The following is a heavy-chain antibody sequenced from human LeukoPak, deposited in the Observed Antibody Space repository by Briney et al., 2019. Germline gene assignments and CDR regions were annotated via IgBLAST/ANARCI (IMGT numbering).Heavy chain of an antibody. CDR1: GGSFSGYY. J-gene: IGHJ5*02. Sequence: SETLSLTCAVYGGSFSGYYLSWIRQAPGKGLEWIGGINHSGSTNYNPSLKSRVTISVDTSKNQFSLKLSSVTAADTAVYYCARASIAVAYWFDPWGQGTLVTVSS. CDR2: INHSGST. CDR3: ARASIAVAYWFDP. V-gene: IGHV4-34*01. D-gene: IGHD6-19*01.